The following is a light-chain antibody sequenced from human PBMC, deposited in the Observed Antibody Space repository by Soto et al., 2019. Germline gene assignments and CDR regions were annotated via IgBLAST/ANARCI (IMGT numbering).Light chain of an antibody. CDR3: QQYSDSPTT. Sequence: DIVLTQSPATLSLSPGERVTLSCRASQSVTSSYLAWYQQKPGQAPRLLIYGASSRATGVPDWFRGSESGTDFTLTISRLYPEDFAVYFCQQYSDSPTTFGQGTKLEI. CDR2: GAS. J-gene: IGKJ2*01. CDR1: QSVTSSY. V-gene: IGKV3-20*01.